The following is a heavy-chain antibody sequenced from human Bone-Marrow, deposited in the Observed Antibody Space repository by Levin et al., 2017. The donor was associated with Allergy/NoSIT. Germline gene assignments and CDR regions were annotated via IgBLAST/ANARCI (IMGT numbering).Heavy chain of an antibody. CDR1: GDSVSSNSAA. CDR3: ARDEGYSGYDYYYYYGMDV. J-gene: IGHJ6*02. CDR2: TYYRSKWYN. D-gene: IGHD5-12*01. Sequence: SQTLSLTCAISGDSVSSNSAAWNWIRQSPSRGLEWLGRTYYRSKWYNEYAVSVKSRISINPDTSKNQFSLQLNSVTPEDTAVYYCARDEGYSGYDYYYYYGMDVWGQGTTVTVSS. V-gene: IGHV6-1*01.